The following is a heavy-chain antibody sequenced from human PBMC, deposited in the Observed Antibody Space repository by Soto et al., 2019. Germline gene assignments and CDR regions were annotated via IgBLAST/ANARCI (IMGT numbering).Heavy chain of an antibody. CDR3: ARASDYIWGSYRRVYFDY. Sequence: SETLSLTCTVSGGSISSYYWSWIRQPPGKGLEWIGYIYYSGRTNYNPSLKSRVTISVDTSKNQFSLKLSSVTAADTAVYYCARASDYIWGSYRRVYFDYWGQGTLVTVSS. D-gene: IGHD3-16*02. J-gene: IGHJ4*02. CDR2: IYYSGRT. V-gene: IGHV4-59*01. CDR1: GGSISSYY.